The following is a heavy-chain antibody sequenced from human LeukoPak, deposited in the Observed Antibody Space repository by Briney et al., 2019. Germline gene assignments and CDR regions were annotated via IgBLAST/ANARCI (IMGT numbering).Heavy chain of an antibody. Sequence: SETLSLTCTVSGGSISSGDYYWSWVRQPPGKGLEWIGYIYYSGSTYYNPSLKSPVTISVDTSKNQFSLKLSSVTAADTAVYYCATPQRHGDWFDYWGQGTLVTVSS. CDR1: GGSISSGDYY. V-gene: IGHV4-30-4*08. CDR2: IYYSGST. J-gene: IGHJ4*02. CDR3: ATPQRHGDWFDY. D-gene: IGHD4-17*01.